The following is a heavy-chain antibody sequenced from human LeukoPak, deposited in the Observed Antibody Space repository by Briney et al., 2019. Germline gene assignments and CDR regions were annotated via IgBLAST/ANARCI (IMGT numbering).Heavy chain of an antibody. CDR3: ARDYGLGSYYNLVGWFDP. J-gene: IGHJ5*02. D-gene: IGHD3-10*01. CDR2: IYYSGST. CDR1: GGSLSSYY. V-gene: IGHV4-59*01. Sequence: PSGTLSLTCTVSGGSLSSYYWSWLRQPPGKGLEWMGYIYYSGSTNYNPSLKSRVTISVDTAKNQFSLKLSSVTAADTAVYYCARDYGLGSYYNLVGWFDPWGQGTLVTVSS.